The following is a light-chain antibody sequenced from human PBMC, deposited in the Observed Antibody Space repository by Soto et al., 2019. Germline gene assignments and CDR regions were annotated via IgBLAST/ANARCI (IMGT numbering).Light chain of an antibody. CDR2: DND. CDR1: SSNVGNNY. J-gene: IGLJ2*01. V-gene: IGLV1-51*01. Sequence: QSALTQPPSVSAAPGQKVTISCSGSSSNVGNNYVSWYQQLPGTAPKLLIYDNDKRPSGIPDRFSGSKSGTSATLGITGLQTGDEADYYCGAWDSSPSAGVFGGGTQLT. CDR3: GAWDSSPSAGV.